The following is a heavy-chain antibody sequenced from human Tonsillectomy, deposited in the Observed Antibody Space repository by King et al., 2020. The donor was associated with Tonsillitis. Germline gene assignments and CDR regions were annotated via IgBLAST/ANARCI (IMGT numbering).Heavy chain of an antibody. D-gene: IGHD3-16*01. CDR3: AKGIFGMITPFDY. CDR2: INWSGGSI. Sequence: QLVQSGGGLVHPGGSLRLSCAASGFMFDDCAMHWVRQAPGKGLEWVSGINWSGGSIGYTDSVKGRFTISRDNAKNSLYLQMNSLRAEDTALYYCAKGIFGMITPFDYWGQGTLVTVSS. CDR1: GFMFDDCA. J-gene: IGHJ4*02. V-gene: IGHV3-9*01.